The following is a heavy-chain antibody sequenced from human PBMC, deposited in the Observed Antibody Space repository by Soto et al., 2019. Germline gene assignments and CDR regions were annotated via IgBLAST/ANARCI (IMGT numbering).Heavy chain of an antibody. CDR1: GFSFNNYA. Sequence: GGSLRLSCAASGFSFNNYAMSWVRQAPGKGLVWVSAVTGSGGSTYYADSLRGRFTVSRDNAKNTLYLQMNSLRAEDTAVYYCVREVCSGGLCKVFDYWGQGTPVTVSS. D-gene: IGHD2-15*01. J-gene: IGHJ4*02. CDR3: VREVCSGGLCKVFDY. V-gene: IGHV3-23*01. CDR2: VTGSGGST.